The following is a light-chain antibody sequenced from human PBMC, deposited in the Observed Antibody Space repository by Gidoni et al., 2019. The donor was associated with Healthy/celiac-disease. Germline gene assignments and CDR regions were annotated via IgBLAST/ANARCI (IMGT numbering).Light chain of an antibody. V-gene: IGKV1-33*01. Sequence: QMTQSPSSLSASVGDRVTITCQASQDISNYLNWYQQKPGKAPKLLIYDASNLETGVPSRFSGSGSGTDFTFTISSLQPEDIATYYCQQYDNIPPYTFGQGTKLEIK. CDR3: QQYDNIPPYT. CDR1: QDISNY. CDR2: DAS. J-gene: IGKJ2*01.